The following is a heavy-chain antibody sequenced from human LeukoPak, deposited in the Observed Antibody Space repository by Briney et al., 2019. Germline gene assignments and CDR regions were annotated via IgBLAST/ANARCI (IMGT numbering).Heavy chain of an antibody. Sequence: GASVKASCKASGYTFTGYYMHWVRQAPGQGLEWMGWINPNSGGTNYAQKFQGRVTMTRDTSISTAYMELSRLRSDDTAVYYCARGDIVVVPAAMGAFDIWGQGTMVTVSS. CDR1: GYTFTGYY. J-gene: IGHJ3*02. CDR3: ARGDIVVVPAAMGAFDI. CDR2: INPNSGGT. D-gene: IGHD2-2*01. V-gene: IGHV1-2*02.